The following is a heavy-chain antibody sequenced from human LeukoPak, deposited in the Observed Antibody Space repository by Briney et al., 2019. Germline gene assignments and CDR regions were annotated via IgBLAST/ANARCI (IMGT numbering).Heavy chain of an antibody. D-gene: IGHD2-15*01. V-gene: IGHV1-8*01. CDR3: ARRLGYCSDGSCYSLNY. Sequence: ASVKVSCKASGYTFTSYDIHWVRPATGQGLEWMGWMNPNSGNTGYAQRFQGRVAMTRNSSISTAYMELSSLRSEDTAVYYCARRLGYCSDGSCYSLNYWGQGTLVTVPS. J-gene: IGHJ4*02. CDR2: MNPNSGNT. CDR1: GYTFTSYD.